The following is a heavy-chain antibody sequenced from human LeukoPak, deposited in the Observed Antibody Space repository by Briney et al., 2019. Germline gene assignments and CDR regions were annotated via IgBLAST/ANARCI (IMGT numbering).Heavy chain of an antibody. CDR2: IGTAGDT. D-gene: IGHD2-2*02. CDR1: GFTFRDYD. V-gene: IGHV3-13*04. CDR3: ARGSCSSASCYKALNS. J-gene: IGHJ4*02. Sequence: GGSLRLSCVASGFTFRDYDMHWVRQAPGKGPEWVSSIGTAGDTYYSGSVKGRFTISRENAKNSLYLQMNSLSAGDTAIYYCARGSCSSASCYKALNSWGQGALVTVSS.